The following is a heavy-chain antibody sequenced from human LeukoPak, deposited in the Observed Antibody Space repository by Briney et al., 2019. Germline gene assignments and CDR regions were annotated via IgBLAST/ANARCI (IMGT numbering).Heavy chain of an antibody. CDR1: GGSISSGSYY. D-gene: IGHD5-24*01. CDR3: ARSDGYNFQS. CDR2: IYTSGST. Sequence: KPSQTLSLTCTVSGGSISSGSYYWSWIRQPAGKGLEWIGRIYTSGSTNYNPSLKSRVTISVDTSKNQFSLKLSSVTAADMAVYYCARSDGYNFQSWGQGTLVTVSS. V-gene: IGHV4-61*02. J-gene: IGHJ4*02.